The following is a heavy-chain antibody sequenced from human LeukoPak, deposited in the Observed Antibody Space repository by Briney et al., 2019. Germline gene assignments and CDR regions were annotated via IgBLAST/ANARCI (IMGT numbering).Heavy chain of an antibody. CDR2: IYYSGST. J-gene: IGHJ4*02. V-gene: IGHV4-39*07. Sequence: SETLSLTCTVSGGSISSSSYYWGWIRQPPGKGLEWIGGIYYSGSTYYNPSLKSRVTISVDTSKNQFSLKLSSVTAADTAVYYCARQYSSSWFDYWGQGTLVTVSS. D-gene: IGHD6-13*01. CDR1: GGSISSSSYY. CDR3: ARQYSSSWFDY.